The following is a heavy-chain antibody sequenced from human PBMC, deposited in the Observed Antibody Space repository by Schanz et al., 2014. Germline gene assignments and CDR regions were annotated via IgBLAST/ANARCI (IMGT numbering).Heavy chain of an antibody. Sequence: QVQLVQSGAEVKKPGASVKVSCKASGYTFVSYSMHWVRQAPGQGLEWMGIINPSGGGTSYALRFQDRVTVTRDTSRSTVYMELSSLRSEDMAVYYCARDQSPYTNSSDVRYIDYWGQGSLXTVSS. D-gene: IGHD6-6*01. V-gene: IGHV1-46*01. CDR3: ARDQSPYTNSSDVRYIDY. CDR1: GYTFVSYS. J-gene: IGHJ4*02. CDR2: INPSGGGT.